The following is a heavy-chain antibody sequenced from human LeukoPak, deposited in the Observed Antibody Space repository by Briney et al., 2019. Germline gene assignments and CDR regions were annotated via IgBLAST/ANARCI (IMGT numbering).Heavy chain of an antibody. CDR3: AKDGIAAAGTGYFDY. D-gene: IGHD6-13*01. Sequence: GGSLRLSCAASGLSVSSKYMNWVRQAPGKGLEWVSLLYSGGTTYYADSVKGRFIISRDNSKNTLYLQMNSLRAEDTAVYYCAKDGIAAAGTGYFDYWGQGTLVTVSS. V-gene: IGHV3-53*01. CDR1: GLSVSSKY. CDR2: LYSGGTT. J-gene: IGHJ4*02.